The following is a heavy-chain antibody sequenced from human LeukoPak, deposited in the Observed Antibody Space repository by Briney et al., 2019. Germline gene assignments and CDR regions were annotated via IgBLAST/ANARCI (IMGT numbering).Heavy chain of an antibody. V-gene: IGHV4-34*01. Sequence: SETLSLTCAVYGGSFSGYYWSWIRQPPGKGLEWIGEINHSGSTNYNPSLKSRVTISVDTSKNQFSLKLSSVTAADTAVYYCARGGRYYYGSDLIGDYWGQGTLVTVSS. CDR2: INHSGST. D-gene: IGHD3-10*01. CDR1: GGSFSGYY. CDR3: ARGGRYYYGSDLIGDY. J-gene: IGHJ4*02.